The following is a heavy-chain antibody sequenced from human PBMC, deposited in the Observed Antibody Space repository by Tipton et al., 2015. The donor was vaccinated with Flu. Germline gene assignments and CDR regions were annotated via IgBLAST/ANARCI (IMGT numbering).Heavy chain of an antibody. CDR3: ARSPKFQSSPFDY. CDR1: GGSISSYC. J-gene: IGHJ4*02. Sequence: TLSLTCTVSGGSISSYCWSWIRQPPGKGLEWVGYIYYSGSTNYNPSLKSRVTISVDTSKNQFSLKLSSVTAADTAVYYCARSPKFQSSPFDYWGQGTLVTVSS. V-gene: IGHV4-59*08. D-gene: IGHD2-21*01. CDR2: IYYSGST.